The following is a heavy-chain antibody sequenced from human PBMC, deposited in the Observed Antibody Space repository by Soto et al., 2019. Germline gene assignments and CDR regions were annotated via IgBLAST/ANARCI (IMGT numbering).Heavy chain of an antibody. CDR3: ASLIGNSWLDS. Sequence: SETLSLTCTVSGGSISSYYWSWIRQPPGKGLEWIGYICYSGSTNYNPSLKSRVTISVDTSKSQFSLQLNSVTPDDTAVYYCASLIGNSWLDSWGQGTLVTVSS. V-gene: IGHV4-59*08. CDR1: GGSISSYY. CDR2: ICYSGST. J-gene: IGHJ5*01. D-gene: IGHD2-8*01.